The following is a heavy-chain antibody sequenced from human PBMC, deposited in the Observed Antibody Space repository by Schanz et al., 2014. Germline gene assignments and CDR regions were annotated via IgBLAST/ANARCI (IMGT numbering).Heavy chain of an antibody. CDR3: AKAPYADYGYFHH. CDR2: IRNDGNNK. V-gene: IGHV3-30*02. D-gene: IGHD4-17*01. Sequence: QVQLVESGGGVVQPGRSLRLSCAASGFTFSKYGMQWVRQAPGKGLEWVAFIRNDGNNKYYADSVKGRFTISRDNSKNTLYLQMSSLRGEDTAVYYCAKAPYADYGYFHHWGQGTLVTVSS. CDR1: GFTFSKYG. J-gene: IGHJ4*02.